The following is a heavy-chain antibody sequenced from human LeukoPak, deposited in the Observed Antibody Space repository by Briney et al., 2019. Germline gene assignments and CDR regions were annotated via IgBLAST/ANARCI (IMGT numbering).Heavy chain of an antibody. J-gene: IGHJ4*02. Sequence: GASVKVSCKASGYTFTSYGISWVRQAPGQGLEWMGWISAYNGNTNYAQKLQGRVTMTTDTSTSTAYMELRSLRSDDTAVYYCARDLRSYYYDSSGYYLPYWGQGTLVTVSS. CDR1: GYTFTSYG. V-gene: IGHV1-18*01. D-gene: IGHD3-22*01. CDR3: ARDLRSYYYDSSGYYLPY. CDR2: ISAYNGNT.